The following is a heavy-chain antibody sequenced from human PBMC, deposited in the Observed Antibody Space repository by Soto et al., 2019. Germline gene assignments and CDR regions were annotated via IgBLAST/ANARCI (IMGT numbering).Heavy chain of an antibody. Sequence: ASVKVSCKSSGYTFTSHGITWVRQAPGQGLEWMGWISAYNGNTNYAQKLQGRVTMTTDTSTSTAYMELSSLRSEDTAVYYCARGADCSGGTCYSYYYGMDVWGQGTTVTVSS. CDR2: ISAYNGNT. D-gene: IGHD2-15*01. J-gene: IGHJ6*02. CDR3: ARGADCSGGTCYSYYYGMDV. V-gene: IGHV1-18*01. CDR1: GYTFTSHG.